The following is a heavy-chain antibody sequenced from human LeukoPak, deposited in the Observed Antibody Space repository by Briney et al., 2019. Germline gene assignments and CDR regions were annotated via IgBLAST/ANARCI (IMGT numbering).Heavy chain of an antibody. D-gene: IGHD4-11*01. CDR2: INTNTGNP. Sequence: ASVNVSCKASGYTFTAYAMIWVRQAPGQGLEWMGWINTNTGNPTYAQGLPGRFVFSLDTSVSTAYLQISSLMAADTAVYYCAREVRAFDYWGQGTLVTVSS. CDR1: GYTFTAYA. CDR3: AREVRAFDY. V-gene: IGHV7-4-1*02. J-gene: IGHJ4*02.